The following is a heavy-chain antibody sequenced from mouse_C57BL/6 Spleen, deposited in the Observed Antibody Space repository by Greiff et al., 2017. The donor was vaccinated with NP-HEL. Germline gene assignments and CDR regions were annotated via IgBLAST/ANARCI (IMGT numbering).Heavy chain of an antibody. CDR1: GYTFTSYW. V-gene: IGHV1-52*01. CDR2: IDPSDSET. CDR3: AKRPLYGRKGYFDV. D-gene: IGHD1-1*01. Sequence: QVQLQQPGAELVRPGSSVKLSCKASGYTFTSYWMHWVKQRPIQGLEWIGNIDPSDSETHYNQKFKDKATLTVDKSSSTAYMQLSSLTSEDSAVYYCAKRPLYGRKGYFDVWGTGTTVTVSS. J-gene: IGHJ1*03.